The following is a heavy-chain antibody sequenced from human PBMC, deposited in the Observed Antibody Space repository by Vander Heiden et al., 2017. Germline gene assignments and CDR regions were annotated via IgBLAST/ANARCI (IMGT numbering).Heavy chain of an antibody. V-gene: IGHV1-69*10. J-gene: IGHJ6*02. D-gene: IGHD3-22*01. CDR1: GGTFSSYP. Sequence: QVQLVQSGAEVKKPGYSAKVSCKASGGTFSSYPINWVRQAPGQGLEWMGGIIPIVGVINYAQKFQGRVTITADKSTNIAYMELSSLRSEDTAVYYCARSAGSSGYEYYYYGMDVWGQGTTVTVSS. CDR2: IIPIVGVI. CDR3: ARSAGSSGYEYYYYGMDV.